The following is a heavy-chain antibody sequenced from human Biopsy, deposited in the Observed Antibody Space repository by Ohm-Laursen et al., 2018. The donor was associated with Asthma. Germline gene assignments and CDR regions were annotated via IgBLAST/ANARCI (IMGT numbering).Heavy chain of an antibody. D-gene: IGHD3-22*01. CDR1: YGSITSGGYY. CDR3: ARAQDYYDSRGYYRSFDY. V-gene: IGHV4-31*03. Sequence: TLSPTCTVSYGSITSGGYYWTWNRQHPGKGLEWIGFIYYSGSTYYNPSLKSRVSISIDTSKNQFSLKLSSVTAADTAVYYCARAQDYYDSRGYYRSFDYWGQGTLVTVSS. CDR2: IYYSGST. J-gene: IGHJ4*02.